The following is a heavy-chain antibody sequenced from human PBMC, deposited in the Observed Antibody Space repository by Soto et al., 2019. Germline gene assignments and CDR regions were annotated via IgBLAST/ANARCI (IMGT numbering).Heavy chain of an antibody. V-gene: IGHV4-30-2*01. D-gene: IGHD6-6*01. J-gene: IGHJ4*02. CDR3: ARDQRRSSGRNFDY. Sequence: SETLSLTCDVSGGSISSDESSWSWIRQPPGRRLEWIGCIYHSGYTNFDPSLKSRVTISAGRSKNQVSLMLSSVTAADTAVYYCARDQRRSSGRNFDYWGQGILVTVSS. CDR2: IYHSGYT. CDR1: GGSISSDESS.